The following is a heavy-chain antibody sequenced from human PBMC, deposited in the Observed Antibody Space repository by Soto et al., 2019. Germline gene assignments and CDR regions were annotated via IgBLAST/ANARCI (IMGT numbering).Heavy chain of an antibody. CDR2: IFSNDEK. D-gene: IGHD3-22*01. CDR1: GFSLSNPRMG. J-gene: IGHJ4*02. CDR3: ARIQRISMIVVSKPYFDY. V-gene: IGHV2-26*01. Sequence: SGPTLVNPTETLTLTCTVSGFSLSNPRMGVSWIRQPPGKALEWLAHIFSNDEKSYSTSLKSRLTISRDTSRSQVVLTMTNMDPVDTATYYCARIQRISMIVVSKPYFDYWGQGALVTVSS.